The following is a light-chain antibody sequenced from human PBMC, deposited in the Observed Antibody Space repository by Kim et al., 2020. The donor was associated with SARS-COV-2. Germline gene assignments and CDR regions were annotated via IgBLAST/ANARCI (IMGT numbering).Light chain of an antibody. J-gene: IGKJ4*01. CDR3: QQRSNWPPT. CDR1: QSVSTY. V-gene: IGKV3-11*01. Sequence: LSPGERATLSCRASQSVSTYLAWYQHKPGQAPRLLIHDASNRATGIPPRFSGSGSGTDFTLTVTSLEPEDFAIYYCQQRSNWPPTFGGGTKVEIK. CDR2: DAS.